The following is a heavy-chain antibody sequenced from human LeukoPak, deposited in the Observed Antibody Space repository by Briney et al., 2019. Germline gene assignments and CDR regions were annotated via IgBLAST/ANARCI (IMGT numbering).Heavy chain of an antibody. CDR2: IYYSGST. CDR3: ASLSPYQLSAFDI. Sequence: SETLSLTCTVSGGSISSSSYYWGWIRQPPGKGLEWIGSIYYSGSTYYNPSLKSRVTISVDTSKNQFSLKLSSVTAADTAVYYCASLSPYQLSAFDIWGQGTMVTVSS. J-gene: IGHJ3*02. V-gene: IGHV4-39*01. CDR1: GGSISSSSYY. D-gene: IGHD2-2*01.